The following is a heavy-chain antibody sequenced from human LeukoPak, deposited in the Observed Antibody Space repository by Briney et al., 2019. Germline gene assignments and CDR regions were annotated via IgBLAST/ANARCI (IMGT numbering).Heavy chain of an antibody. V-gene: IGHV1-46*01. CDR1: GYTFTTYH. D-gene: IGHD4-23*01. CDR2: INPSGGST. CDR3: ARDRPDYGGTDY. J-gene: IGHJ4*02. Sequence: ASVKVSCKASGYTFTTYHMHWVRQAPGQGLEWMGIINPSGGSTSYAQKFQGRVTMTRDMSTSTVYMELSSLRSEDTAVYYCARDRPDYGGTDYWGQGTLVTVSS.